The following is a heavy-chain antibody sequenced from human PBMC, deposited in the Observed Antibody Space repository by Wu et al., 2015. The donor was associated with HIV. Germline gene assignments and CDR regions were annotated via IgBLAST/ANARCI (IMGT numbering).Heavy chain of an antibody. Sequence: QVQLVQSGAEVKKPGASVKVSCKASGYTLTTYYIHWVRQAPGQGLEWMGIINSKSGSTSYAQKFQGRVTMTRDTSTSTIYMELNSLTSEDTAVYYCARGDIAVARNTDWYFDLWGRGHPGHCLL. CDR2: INSKSGST. CDR3: ARGDIAVARNTDWYFDL. D-gene: IGHD6-19*01. V-gene: IGHV1-46*01. CDR1: GYTLTTYY. J-gene: IGHJ2*01.